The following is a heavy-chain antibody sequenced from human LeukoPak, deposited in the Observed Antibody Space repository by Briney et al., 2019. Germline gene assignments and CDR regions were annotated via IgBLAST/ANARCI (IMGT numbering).Heavy chain of an antibody. CDR2: IIPIFGTA. Sequence: ASVKVSCKASGGTFSSYAISWVRQAPGQGLEWMGGIIPIFGTANYAQKFQGRVTVTADKSTSTAYMELSSLRSEDTAVYYCARDELNAFDIWGQGTMVTVSS. CDR3: ARDELNAFDI. J-gene: IGHJ3*02. CDR1: GGTFSSYA. V-gene: IGHV1-69*06. D-gene: IGHD1-26*01.